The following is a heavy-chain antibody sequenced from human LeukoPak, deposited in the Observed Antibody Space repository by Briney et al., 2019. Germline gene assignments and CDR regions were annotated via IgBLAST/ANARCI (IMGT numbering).Heavy chain of an antibody. V-gene: IGHV3-23*01. CDR2: ITGGGRT. CDR3: ARDPNGDYIGAFDF. Sequence: GGSLRLSCAASGFTFNNYAMMWVRQAQGQGLEWASAITGGGRTYYADSVKGRFTISRDNSKNTLYLQMNSLRAEDTALYFCARDPNGDYIGAFDFLGQGTVVTVSS. D-gene: IGHD4-17*01. J-gene: IGHJ3*01. CDR1: GFTFNNYA.